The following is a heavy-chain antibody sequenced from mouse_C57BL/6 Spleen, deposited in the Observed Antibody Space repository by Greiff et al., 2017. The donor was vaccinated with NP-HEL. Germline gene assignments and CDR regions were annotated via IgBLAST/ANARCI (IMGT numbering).Heavy chain of an antibody. CDR3: ARDHYYGSSYYAMDY. V-gene: IGHV5-4*01. CDR2: ISDGGSYT. D-gene: IGHD1-1*01. J-gene: IGHJ4*01. Sequence: EVQGVESGGGLVKPGGSLKLSCAASGFTFSSYAMSWVRQTPEKRLEWVATISDGGSYTYYPDNVKGRFTISRDNAKNNLYLQMSHLKSEDTAMYYCARDHYYGSSYYAMDYWGQGPSVTVSS. CDR1: GFTFSSYA.